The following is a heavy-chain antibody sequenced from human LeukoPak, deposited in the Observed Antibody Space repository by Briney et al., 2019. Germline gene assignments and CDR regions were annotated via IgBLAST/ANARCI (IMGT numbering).Heavy chain of an antibody. V-gene: IGHV4-39*01. CDR2: IYYSGST. Sequence: PSETLSLTSTVSGGSISSSSYYWGWIRQPPGKGLEWIGGIYYSGSTYYNPSLKSRVTISVDTSKNQFSLKLSSVTAADTAVYYRARREKLEPLDYWGQGTLVTVSS. D-gene: IGHD1-1*01. CDR1: GGSISSSSYY. J-gene: IGHJ4*02. CDR3: ARREKLEPLDY.